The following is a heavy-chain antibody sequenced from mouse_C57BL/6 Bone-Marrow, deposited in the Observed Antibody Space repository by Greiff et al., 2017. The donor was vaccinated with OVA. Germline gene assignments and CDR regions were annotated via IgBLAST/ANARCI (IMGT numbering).Heavy chain of an antibody. CDR2: IRSKSNNYAT. J-gene: IGHJ2*01. V-gene: IGHV10-1*01. CDR1: GFSFNTYA. D-gene: IGHD2-4*01. CDR3: VRQDYDYSFDY. Sequence: EVQLVESGGGLVQPKGSLKLSCAASGFSFNTYAVNWVRQAPGKGLEWVARIRSKSNNYATYYADSVKDRFTISSDDSESMLYMQMNNLKTEDTAMYYCVRQDYDYSFDYWGQGTTLTVSA.